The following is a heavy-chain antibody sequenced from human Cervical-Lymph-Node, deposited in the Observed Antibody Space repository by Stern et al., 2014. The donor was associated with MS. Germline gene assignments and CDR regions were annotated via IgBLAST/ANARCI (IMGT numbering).Heavy chain of an antibody. CDR2: IFYTGRT. J-gene: IGHJ5*02. D-gene: IGHD2-2*01. CDR1: GASITSGSFY. Sequence: QVQLQESGPGLVKPWETLSLTCTVSGASITSGSFYWGWIRQPPGKGLEWIGSIFYTGRTSYNPSLKSRVTISVDTSKNQLSLKLRSLTAADTAVYYCARLGEYQLLQVWFHPWGQGALVTVSS. CDR3: ARLGEYQLLQVWFHP. V-gene: IGHV4-39*01.